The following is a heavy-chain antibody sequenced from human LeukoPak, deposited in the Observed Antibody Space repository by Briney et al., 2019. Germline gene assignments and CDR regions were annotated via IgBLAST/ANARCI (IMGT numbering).Heavy chain of an antibody. Sequence: ASVKVSCKVSGYTLTVLSFHWVRQAPGTGLGRVGGGDPEDGETIYAQKSHGRVTMTEDTSTDTAYMELSSLRSEDTSVYYCATDQPRRYGDYASRWGQGTLVTVSS. D-gene: IGHD4-17*01. V-gene: IGHV1-24*01. CDR2: GDPEDGET. J-gene: IGHJ4*02. CDR1: GYTLTVLS. CDR3: ATDQPRRYGDYASR.